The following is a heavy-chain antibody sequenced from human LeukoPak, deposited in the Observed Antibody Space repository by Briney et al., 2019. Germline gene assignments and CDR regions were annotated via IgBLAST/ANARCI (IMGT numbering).Heavy chain of an antibody. Sequence: SVKVSCKASGYTFSSYGISWVRQAPGQGLEWMGRIIPILGIANYAQKFQGRVTITADKSTSTAYMELSSLRSEDTAVYYCARATYYYDSSGYSHYFDYWGQGTLVTVSS. J-gene: IGHJ4*02. CDR2: IIPILGIA. CDR1: GYTFSSYG. V-gene: IGHV1-69*04. D-gene: IGHD3-22*01. CDR3: ARATYYYDSSGYSHYFDY.